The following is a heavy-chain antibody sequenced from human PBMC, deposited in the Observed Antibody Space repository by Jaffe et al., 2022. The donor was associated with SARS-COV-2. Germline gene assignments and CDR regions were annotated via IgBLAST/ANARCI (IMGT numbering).Heavy chain of an antibody. CDR3: ARDVVGAGASLGFDP. D-gene: IGHD1-26*01. CDR2: IYYSGST. J-gene: IGHJ5*02. V-gene: IGHV4-59*01. Sequence: QVQLQESGPGLVKPSETLSLTCTVSGGSISSYYWSWIRQPPGKGLEWIGYIYYSGSTNYNPSLKSRVTISVDTSKNQFSLKLSSVTAADTAVYYCARDVVGAGASLGFDPWGQGTLVTVSS. CDR1: GGSISSYY.